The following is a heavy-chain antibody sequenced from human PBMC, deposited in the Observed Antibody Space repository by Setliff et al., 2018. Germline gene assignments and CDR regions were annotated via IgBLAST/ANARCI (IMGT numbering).Heavy chain of an antibody. J-gene: IGHJ1*01. CDR1: GYTFTGYY. D-gene: IGHD3-16*02. V-gene: IGHV1-2*02. CDR2: INPNSGGT. Sequence: VASVKVSCKASGYTFTGYYMHWVRQAPGQGLEWMGWINPNSGGTNYAQKFQGRVTMTRDTSISTAYMELSRLRSDDTAVYYCARGETPNTYLYTFGGVIVAAEYFQHWGQGTLVTVSS. CDR3: ARGETPNTYLYTFGGVIVAAEYFQH.